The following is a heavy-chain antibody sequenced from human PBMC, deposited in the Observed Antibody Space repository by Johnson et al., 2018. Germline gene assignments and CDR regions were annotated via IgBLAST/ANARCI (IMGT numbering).Heavy chain of an antibody. CDR2: ISYDGTNK. Sequence: QVQLVQSGGGVVQPGRSLRLSCAASRFTFSSYGMHWVRQAPGKGLEWVAVISYDGTNKYSADSVTGRFTISRDNSKYTLSLQMNSLKTEDTAVYYCTGGRDGYPPGAGAFDIGGQGTMVTVSS. D-gene: IGHD5-24*01. J-gene: IGHJ3*02. V-gene: IGHV3-30*03. CDR3: TGGRDGYPPGAGAFDI. CDR1: RFTFSSYG.